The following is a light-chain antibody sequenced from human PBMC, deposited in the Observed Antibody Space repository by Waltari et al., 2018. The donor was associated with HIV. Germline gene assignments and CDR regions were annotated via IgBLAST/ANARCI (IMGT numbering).Light chain of an antibody. CDR2: AAS. CDR3: QHSYSTPPT. Sequence: DIQMTQSRSSLSASVGDRVTISCRASQSISSYLNWYQQKPVKAPKLLIYAASSLQSEVPSRFSGSGSGTDFTVTISRLQPEDFVTYYCQHSYSTPPTFGQGTKLEIK. CDR1: QSISSY. V-gene: IGKV1-39*01. J-gene: IGKJ2*01.